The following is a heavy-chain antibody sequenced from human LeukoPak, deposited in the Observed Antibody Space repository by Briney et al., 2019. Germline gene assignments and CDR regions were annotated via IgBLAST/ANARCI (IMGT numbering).Heavy chain of an antibody. D-gene: IGHD3-22*01. CDR1: GGSISSGGYY. V-gene: IGHV4-30-2*01. CDR2: IYHSGST. CDR3: AREYYYDSSGYDY. J-gene: IGHJ4*02. Sequence: SETLSLTCTVSGGSISSGGYYWSWIRQPPGKGLEWIGYIYHSGSTYYNPSLKSRVTISVDTSKNQFSLKLSSVTAADTAVYYCAREYYYDSSGYDYWGQGTPVTVSS.